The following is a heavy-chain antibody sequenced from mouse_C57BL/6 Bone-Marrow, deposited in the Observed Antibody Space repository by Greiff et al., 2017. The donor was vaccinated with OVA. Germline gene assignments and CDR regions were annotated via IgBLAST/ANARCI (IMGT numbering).Heavy chain of an antibody. J-gene: IGHJ2*01. CDR1: GFTFSDYY. D-gene: IGHD2-4*01. CDR2: ISNGGGST. CDR3: ARHRDDYVLFDY. Sequence: EVQRVESGGGLVQPGGSLKLSCAASGFTFSDYYMYWVRQTPEKRLEWVAYISNGGGSTYYTDTVKGRFTISRENAKNTLYLQMSRLKSEDTAMYYCARHRDDYVLFDYWGQGTTLTVSS. V-gene: IGHV5-12*01.